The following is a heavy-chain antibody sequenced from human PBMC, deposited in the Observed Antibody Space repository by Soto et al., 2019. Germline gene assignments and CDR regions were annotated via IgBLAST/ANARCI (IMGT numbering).Heavy chain of an antibody. CDR2: ISAYNGNT. Sequence: GASVTVSCQASGYTFTSYGISWVRQAPGQGLGWMGWISAYNGNTNYAQKLQGRVTMTTDTSTSAAYTELRSLRSDDTAVYYCARDLGQQLDYWGQGTLVTVS. CDR1: GYTFTSYG. J-gene: IGHJ4*02. V-gene: IGHV1-18*01. D-gene: IGHD6-13*01. CDR3: ARDLGQQLDY.